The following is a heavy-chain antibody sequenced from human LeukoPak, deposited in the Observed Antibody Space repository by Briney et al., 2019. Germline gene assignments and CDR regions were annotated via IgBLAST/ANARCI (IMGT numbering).Heavy chain of an antibody. D-gene: IGHD5-12*01. CDR3: ARRFSGYAPFDC. CDR1: GFAFTNYP. CDR2: ISGSGGST. J-gene: IGHJ4*02. Sequence: GGSLRLSCAASGFAFTNYPMIWVRQAPGRGLTWVSGISGSGGSTYYADSVKGRFTISRDNPRSTLYLQMSSLRAEDTALYYCARRFSGYAPFDCWGQGTLVTVSS. V-gene: IGHV3-23*01.